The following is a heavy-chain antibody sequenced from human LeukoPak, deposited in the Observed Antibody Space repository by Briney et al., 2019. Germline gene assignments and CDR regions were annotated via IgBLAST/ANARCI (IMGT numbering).Heavy chain of an antibody. CDR3: ARDRVGDSFGYRAYAFDI. V-gene: IGHV1-18*01. J-gene: IGHJ3*02. CDR1: GYPFTTYG. D-gene: IGHD3-22*01. Sequence: ASVKVSCKASGYPFTTYGIDWVRQAPGQGLEWMGWISAYNGDTNYAQKFQGRVTITADESTSSAYVELSGLRSEDTALYYCARDRVGDSFGYRAYAFDIWGQGTMVTVSS. CDR2: ISAYNGDT.